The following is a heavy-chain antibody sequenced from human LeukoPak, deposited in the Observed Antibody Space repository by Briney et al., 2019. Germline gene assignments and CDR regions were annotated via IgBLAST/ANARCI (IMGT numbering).Heavy chain of an antibody. J-gene: IGHJ5*02. Sequence: AGGSLRLSCAASGFTFSSYAMSWVRQAPGKGLEWVSAISGSGGSTYYADSVKGRFTISRDNSKNTRYLQINSLRAEDTAVYYCAKHLIATRVPWFDPWGQGTLVTVSS. V-gene: IGHV3-23*01. CDR2: ISGSGGST. D-gene: IGHD6-13*01. CDR3: AKHLIATRVPWFDP. CDR1: GFTFSSYA.